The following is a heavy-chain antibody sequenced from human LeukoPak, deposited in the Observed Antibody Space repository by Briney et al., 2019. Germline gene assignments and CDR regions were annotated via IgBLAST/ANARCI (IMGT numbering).Heavy chain of an antibody. D-gene: IGHD3-22*01. Sequence: KSSETLSPTCTVSGGSISSYYWSWIRQSPGKGLDWIGYIYYSGSTNYNPSLKSRVTMSVDTSKNQFSLKLSSVTAADTAVYYCARDLTMLGRTNWFDPWGQGTLVTVSS. CDR2: IYYSGST. V-gene: IGHV4-59*12. CDR3: ARDLTMLGRTNWFDP. J-gene: IGHJ5*02. CDR1: GGSISSYY.